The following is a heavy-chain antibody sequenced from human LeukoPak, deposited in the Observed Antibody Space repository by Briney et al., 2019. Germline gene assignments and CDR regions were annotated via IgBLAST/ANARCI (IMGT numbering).Heavy chain of an antibody. D-gene: IGHD4-17*01. CDR3: ARGRSGDYGFDY. V-gene: IGHV3-33*01. CDR1: GFTFSSYG. Sequence: GRSLRLSCAAPGFTFSSYGMHWVRQAPGKGLEWVAVIWYDGSNKYYADSVKGRFTISRDNSKNTLYLQMNSLRAEDTAVYYCARGRSGDYGFDYWGQGTLVTVSS. J-gene: IGHJ4*02. CDR2: IWYDGSNK.